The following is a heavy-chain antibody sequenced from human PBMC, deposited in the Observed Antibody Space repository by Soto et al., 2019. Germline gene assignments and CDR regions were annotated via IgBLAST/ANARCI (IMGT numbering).Heavy chain of an antibody. J-gene: IGHJ4*02. D-gene: IGHD3-9*01. V-gene: IGHV3-15*01. CDR2: IKSKTDGGTT. Sequence: GVSLRLSFSASGFPLVNAYMSWVRQAPGKGLEWVGRIKSKTDGGTTDYAAPVKGRFTISRDDSKNTLYMQMNSLKTEDTAVYYCTTGTGYPSRASDYWGQGILVTVSS. CDR1: GFPLVNAY. CDR3: TTGTGYPSRASDY.